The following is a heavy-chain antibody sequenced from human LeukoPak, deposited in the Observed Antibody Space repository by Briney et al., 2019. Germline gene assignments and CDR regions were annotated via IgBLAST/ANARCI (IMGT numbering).Heavy chain of an antibody. Sequence: ASVKVSFKTSGYSFTSHGISWVRQAPGQGLEWMGWSSTYNENTDLTQKFQGRVTMTTDESASTAYMELRILRSDDTAMYYCARDIVGDGDLDYWGQGTLVTVSS. J-gene: IGHJ4*02. D-gene: IGHD3-16*02. V-gene: IGHV1-18*01. CDR3: ARDIVGDGDLDY. CDR1: GYSFTSHG. CDR2: SSTYNENT.